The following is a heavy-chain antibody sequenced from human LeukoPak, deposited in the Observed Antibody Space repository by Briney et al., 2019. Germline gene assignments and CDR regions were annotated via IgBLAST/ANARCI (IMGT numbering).Heavy chain of an antibody. D-gene: IGHD3-10*01. CDR3: ARAAMVRGVLDVDY. J-gene: IGHJ4*02. CDR1: GYTFTSYG. CDR2: ISAYNGNT. V-gene: IGHV1-18*04. Sequence: ASVKVSCKASGYTFTSYGISWVRQAPGQGLEWMGWISAYNGNTNSAQKLQGRVTMTTDTSTSTAYMELRSLRSDDTAVYYCARAAMVRGVLDVDYWGQGTLVTVSS.